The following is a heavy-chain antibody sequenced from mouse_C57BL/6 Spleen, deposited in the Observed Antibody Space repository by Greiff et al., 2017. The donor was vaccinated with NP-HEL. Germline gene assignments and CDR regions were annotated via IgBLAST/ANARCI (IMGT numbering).Heavy chain of an antibody. CDR2: ISSGSSTI. Sequence: DVQLVESGGGLVKPGGSLKLSCAASGFTFSDYGMHWVRQAPEKGLEWVAYISSGSSTIYYADTVKGRFTISKDNAKNTLFLQMTSLRSEDTAMYYCARSYYGSSLDWYFDVWGTGTTVTVSS. D-gene: IGHD1-1*01. V-gene: IGHV5-17*01. CDR1: GFTFSDYG. CDR3: ARSYYGSSLDWYFDV. J-gene: IGHJ1*03.